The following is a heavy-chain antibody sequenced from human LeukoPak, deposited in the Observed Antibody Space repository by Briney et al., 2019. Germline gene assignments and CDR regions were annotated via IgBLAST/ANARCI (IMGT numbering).Heavy chain of an antibody. CDR2: INHSGST. Sequence: PSETLSLTCAVYGGSFSGYYWSWIRQPPGKGLEWIGEINHSGSTNYNPSLKSRVTISVDTSKNQFSLKLSSVTAAGTAVYYCARDVYYYYGMDVWGQGTTVTVSS. CDR3: ARDVYYYYGMDV. V-gene: IGHV4-34*01. J-gene: IGHJ6*02. D-gene: IGHD3-16*01. CDR1: GGSFSGYY.